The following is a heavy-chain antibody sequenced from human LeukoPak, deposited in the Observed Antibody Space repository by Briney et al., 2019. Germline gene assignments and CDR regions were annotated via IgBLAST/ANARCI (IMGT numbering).Heavy chain of an antibody. J-gene: IGHJ5*02. Sequence: SQTLSLTCTVSGGSISSGGYYWSWIRQHPGKSLEWIGYIYYSGSTYYNPSLKSRVTISVDTSKNQFSLKLSSVTAADTAVYYCAREPYRYCSGGSCYPYNWFDPWGQGTLVTVSS. D-gene: IGHD2-15*01. CDR2: IYYSGST. V-gene: IGHV4-31*03. CDR3: AREPYRYCSGGSCYPYNWFDP. CDR1: GGSISSGGYY.